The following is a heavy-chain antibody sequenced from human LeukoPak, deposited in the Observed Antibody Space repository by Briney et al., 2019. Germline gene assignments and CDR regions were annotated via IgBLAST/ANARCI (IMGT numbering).Heavy chain of an antibody. CDR1: GYTFTSYA. V-gene: IGHV1-3*01. D-gene: IGHD1-7*01. CDR3: ARDDWNYKFTIHSYYYGMDV. J-gene: IGHJ6*02. CDR2: INAGNGNT. Sequence: ASVKVSCKASGYTFTSYAMHWVRQAPGQRLEWMGWINAGNGNTRYSQKLQGRVTITRGTSANTVYMELSSLRSGDTAVYYCARDDWNYKFTIHSYYYGMDVWGQGTTVTVSS.